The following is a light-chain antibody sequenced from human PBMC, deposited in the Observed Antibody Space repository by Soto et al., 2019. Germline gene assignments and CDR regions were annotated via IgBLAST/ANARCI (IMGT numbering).Light chain of an antibody. Sequence: EIVMTQSPATLSVSPGERATLSCRASQSVNSNLAWYQQKPGQAPRLLIYGASTRATGIPARFSGSGSGTEFTLTISSLQSEDFAMYYCQQYNNWPRGTFGQGTMVDIK. V-gene: IGKV3-15*01. CDR1: QSVNSN. CDR2: GAS. J-gene: IGKJ1*01. CDR3: QQYNNWPRGT.